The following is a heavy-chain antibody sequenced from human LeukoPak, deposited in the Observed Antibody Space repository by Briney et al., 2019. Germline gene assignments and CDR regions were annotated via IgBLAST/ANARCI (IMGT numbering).Heavy chain of an antibody. CDR1: GFIFSSYE. CDR2: ISGSGSTI. J-gene: IGHJ4*02. Sequence: GGSLRLSCAASGFIFSSYEMNWVRQAPGKGLEWVSYISGSGSTIYYADSVKGRFTISRDNAKKSLYLQMNCLRAEDTAVYYCARRSYCDYWGQGTLVAVSS. V-gene: IGHV3-48*03. CDR3: ARRSYCDY.